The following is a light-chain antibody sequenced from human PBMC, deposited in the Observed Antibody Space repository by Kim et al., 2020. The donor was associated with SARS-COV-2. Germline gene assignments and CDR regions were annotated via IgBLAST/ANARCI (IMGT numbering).Light chain of an antibody. J-gene: IGKJ2*01. CDR1: QGINNY. V-gene: IGKV1-9*01. Sequence: SAAVRDIVTITCRASQGINNYLAWYQQKPGKAPKRLIYVASTLQSGVPSRFRGSGSGTDFTLTITNLQPEDFATYYCQQLNSYPQTFGQGTKLEI. CDR3: QQLNSYPQT. CDR2: VAS.